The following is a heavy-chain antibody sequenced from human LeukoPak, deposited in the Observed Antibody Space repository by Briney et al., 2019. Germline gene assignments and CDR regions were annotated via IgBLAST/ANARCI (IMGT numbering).Heavy chain of an antibody. CDR2: IYYSGST. Sequence: SETLSLTCTVSGGSISSYYRSWIRQPPGKGLEWIGYIYYSGSTNYNPSLKSRVTISVDTSKNQFSLKLSSVTAADTAVYYCARVSSSGPSTVWFDPWGQGTLVTVSS. V-gene: IGHV4-59*01. D-gene: IGHD6-19*01. J-gene: IGHJ5*02. CDR3: ARVSSSGPSTVWFDP. CDR1: GGSISSYY.